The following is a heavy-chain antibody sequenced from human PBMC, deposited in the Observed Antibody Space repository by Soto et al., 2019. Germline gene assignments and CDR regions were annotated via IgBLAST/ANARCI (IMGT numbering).Heavy chain of an antibody. J-gene: IGHJ5*02. V-gene: IGHV3-23*01. CDR1: GFTFMNYA. D-gene: IGHD2-2*03. Sequence: PGGSLRLSCAASGFTFMNYAMSWVRQAPGKGLEXVSXITXXXXXTXXADSVKGRFTISRDNSNNTLYLHMKSRRAEETAVFYGVKERQIPLDSWGQGALVTVSS. CDR3: VKERQIPLDS. CDR2: ITXXXXXT.